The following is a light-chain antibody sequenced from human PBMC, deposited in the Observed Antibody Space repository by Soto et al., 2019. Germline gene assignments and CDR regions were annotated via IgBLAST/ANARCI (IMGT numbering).Light chain of an antibody. Sequence: QSVLTQPASVSGSLGQSITISCTGTSSDVGDYNWVSWYQQHPGKAPKLMIYEVSNRPSGVSDRISGSKSGNTASLTISGLQAEDEADYYCSSYSSSSTPYVFGTGTKSPS. CDR3: SSYSSSSTPYV. CDR2: EVS. J-gene: IGLJ1*01. V-gene: IGLV2-14*01. CDR1: SSDVGDYNW.